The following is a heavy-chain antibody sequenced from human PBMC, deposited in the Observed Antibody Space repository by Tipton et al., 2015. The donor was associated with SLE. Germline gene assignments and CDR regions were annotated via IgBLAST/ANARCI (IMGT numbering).Heavy chain of an antibody. CDR2: IYYSGST. J-gene: IGHJ3*02. D-gene: IGHD6-13*01. Sequence: TLSLTCTVSGGYISSHYWSWIRQPPGKGLEWIGYIYYSGSTNYNPSLKSRVTISVDTSKNQFSLKLSSVTAADTAVYYCAAQRADSSSYDAFDIWGQGTMVTVSS. CDR1: GGYISSHY. V-gene: IGHV4-59*11. CDR3: AAQRADSSSYDAFDI.